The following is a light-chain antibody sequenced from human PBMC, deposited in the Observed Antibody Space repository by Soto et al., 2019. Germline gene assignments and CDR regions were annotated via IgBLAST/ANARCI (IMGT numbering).Light chain of an antibody. Sequence: DIQMLQSPSALFATIGDRVTITCRASQSISSYLNWYQQKPGKAPKLLIYAASSLQSGVPSRFSGSGSGTDFTLTISSLQPEDFATYYCQQSYSTVWTFGQGTKVDIK. J-gene: IGKJ1*01. CDR3: QQSYSTVWT. CDR1: QSISSY. V-gene: IGKV1-39*01. CDR2: AAS.